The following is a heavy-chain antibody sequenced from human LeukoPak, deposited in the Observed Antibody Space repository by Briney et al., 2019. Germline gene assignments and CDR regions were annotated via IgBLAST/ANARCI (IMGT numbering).Heavy chain of an antibody. Sequence: SETLSLTCIVSDGSISSRHWSWIRQPAGKGLEWIGHIYSSGSTNYNPSLKSRVTMSIDTSTNHISLTLTSVTAADTAVYYCARRWTGENDFDIWGQGTMVTVSS. J-gene: IGHJ3*02. CDR3: ARRWTGENDFDI. CDR1: DGSISSRH. D-gene: IGHD3/OR15-3a*01. CDR2: IYSSGST. V-gene: IGHV4-4*07.